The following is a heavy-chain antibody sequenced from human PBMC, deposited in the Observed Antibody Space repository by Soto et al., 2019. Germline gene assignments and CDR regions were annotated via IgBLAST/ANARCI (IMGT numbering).Heavy chain of an antibody. CDR1: GFTFSSYG. CDR3: ASDGIVGVVIMENWFDP. V-gene: IGHV3-33*01. D-gene: IGHD3-3*01. Sequence: QVQLVESGGGVVQPGRSLRLSCAASGFTFSSYGMHWVRQAPGKGLEWVAVIWYDGSNKYYADSVKGRITISRDTSKNTMYLQMISLGAEDTDVYYCASDGIVGVVIMENWFDPWGQGTLVTVSS. J-gene: IGHJ5*02. CDR2: IWYDGSNK.